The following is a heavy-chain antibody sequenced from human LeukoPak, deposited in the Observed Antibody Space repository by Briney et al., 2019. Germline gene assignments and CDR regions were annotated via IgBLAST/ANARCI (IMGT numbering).Heavy chain of an antibody. CDR2: IKQDGSEK. CDR3: ARGSPGIAVAGPRY. Sequence: EAGGSLRLSCAASGFTFSSYWMSWVRQAPGKGLEWVANIKQDGSEKNYVDSVKGRFTISRDNAKNSLYLQMNSLRAEDTAVYYCARGSPGIAVAGPRYWGQGTLVTVAS. J-gene: IGHJ4*02. V-gene: IGHV3-7*04. CDR1: GFTFSSYW. D-gene: IGHD6-19*01.